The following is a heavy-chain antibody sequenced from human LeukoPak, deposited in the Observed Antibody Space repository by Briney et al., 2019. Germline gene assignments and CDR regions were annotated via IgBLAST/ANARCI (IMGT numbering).Heavy chain of an antibody. J-gene: IGHJ4*02. CDR3: ARAGDYGDYGGYYFDY. D-gene: IGHD4-17*01. V-gene: IGHV4-38-2*02. Sequence: PSETLSLTCTVSGYSISSGYYWGWIRQPPGKGLEWIGSIDHSGSTYYNPSLKSRVTISVDTSKKQFSLKLSSVTAADTAVYYCARAGDYGDYGGYYFDYWGQGTLVTVSS. CDR2: IDHSGST. CDR1: GYSISSGYY.